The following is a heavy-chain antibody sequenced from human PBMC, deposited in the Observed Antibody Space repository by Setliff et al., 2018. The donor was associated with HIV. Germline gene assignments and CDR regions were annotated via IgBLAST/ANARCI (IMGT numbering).Heavy chain of an antibody. CDR3: ARYHYGVDWFDP. CDR2: IHYDGCT. Sequence: PSETLSLTCTVSGGSFSSKSVYWAWIRQPPGQGLEWIGSIHYDGCTYYNPSLKSRVHISIDTSKSEFSLKVNSVTAADTAVYFCARYHYGVDWFDPWGRGTLVTGSA. V-gene: IGHV4-39*07. J-gene: IGHJ5*02. D-gene: IGHD3-10*01. CDR1: GGSFSSKSVY.